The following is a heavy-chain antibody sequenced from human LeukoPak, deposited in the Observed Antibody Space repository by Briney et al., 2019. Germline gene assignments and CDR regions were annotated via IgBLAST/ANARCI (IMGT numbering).Heavy chain of an antibody. Sequence: GGSLRLSCAASGFTFSSYGMSWVRQAPGKGLEWVSAISGSGGSTYYADSVKGRFTISRDNSKNTLYLQMNGLRAEDTAVYYCAKHDYGGNPGAYWGQGTLVTVSS. CDR3: AKHDYGGNPGAY. J-gene: IGHJ4*02. V-gene: IGHV3-23*01. CDR2: ISGSGGST. CDR1: GFTFSSYG. D-gene: IGHD4-23*01.